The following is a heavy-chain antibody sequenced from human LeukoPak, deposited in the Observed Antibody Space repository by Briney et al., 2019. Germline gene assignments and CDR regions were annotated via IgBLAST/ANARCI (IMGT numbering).Heavy chain of an antibody. D-gene: IGHD3-9*01. CDR1: GYTFTNFC. CDR3: ARGSFDWLLYQNWFDP. J-gene: IGHJ5*02. V-gene: IGHV1-46*01. Sequence: GASVTVSCKASGYTFTNFCINWVRQAPGKGLEWMGIINPDGGNTNYKPQFHSRVTMTRDTSTGTVFMELSSLGSEDTAVYYCARGSFDWLLYQNWFDPWGQGTLVTVSS. CDR2: INPDGGNT.